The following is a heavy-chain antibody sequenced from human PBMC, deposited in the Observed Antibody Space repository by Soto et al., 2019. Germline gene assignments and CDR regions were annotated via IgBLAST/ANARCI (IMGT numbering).Heavy chain of an antibody. V-gene: IGHV1-18*01. CDR2: ISTYNGDT. CDR3: AMVDLYVTPTPQDV. J-gene: IGHJ6*02. CDR1: GYTFTRSG. Sequence: ASVKVSCKASGYTFTRSGISWVRQAPGQGLEWMGWISTYNGDTNYAQTFQGRVTMTTDTSTSTVHMEVRSLRSADTAVYYCAMVDLYVTPTPQDVWGQGTTVTVSS. D-gene: IGHD3-16*01.